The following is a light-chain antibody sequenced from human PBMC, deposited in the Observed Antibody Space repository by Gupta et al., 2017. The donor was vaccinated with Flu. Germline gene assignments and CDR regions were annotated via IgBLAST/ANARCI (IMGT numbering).Light chain of an antibody. Sequence: DIRLTQSPSSLSASVGDRITITCQASQAIKTNLNWFQQKSGKAPNLLIYDASKSQTGVPSRFDGAGSGTDYSVTITSLRPEDVGTYFCQQDDNLPYTFGQGTRLEIK. J-gene: IGKJ2*01. CDR2: DAS. CDR3: QQDDNLPYT. CDR1: QAIKTN. V-gene: IGKV1-33*01.